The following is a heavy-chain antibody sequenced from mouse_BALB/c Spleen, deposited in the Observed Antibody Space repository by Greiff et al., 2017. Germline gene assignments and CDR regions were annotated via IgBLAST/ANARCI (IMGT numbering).Heavy chain of an antibody. CDR2: ISYSGST. Sequence: EVKLEESGPGLVKPPQSLSLTCTVTGYSITSDYAWNWIRQFPGNKLEWMGYISYSGSTSYNPSLKSRISITRDTSKNQFFLQLNSVTTEDTATYYCARYGNSAWFAYWGQGTLVTVAA. J-gene: IGHJ3*01. CDR3: ARYGNSAWFAY. V-gene: IGHV3-2*02. CDR1: GYSITSDYA. D-gene: IGHD2-1*01.